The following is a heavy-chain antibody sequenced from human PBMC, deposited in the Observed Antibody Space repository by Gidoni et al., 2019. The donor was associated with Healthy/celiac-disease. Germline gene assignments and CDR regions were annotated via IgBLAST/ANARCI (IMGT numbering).Heavy chain of an antibody. Sequence: QVQLVQSGAEVKKPGASVKVSCKVSGYTLTELSMHWVRQAPGKGLERMGGFDPEDGETIYAKKCQGRVTMTEDTSTDTAYMELSSLRSEDTAVYYCATQSGSGWYPPAPDVWGQGTTVTVSS. D-gene: IGHD6-19*01. V-gene: IGHV1-24*01. J-gene: IGHJ6*02. CDR3: ATQSGSGWYPPAPDV. CDR2: FDPEDGET. CDR1: GYTLTELS.